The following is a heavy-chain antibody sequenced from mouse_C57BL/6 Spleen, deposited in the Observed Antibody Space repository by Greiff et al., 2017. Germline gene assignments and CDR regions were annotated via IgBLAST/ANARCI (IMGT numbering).Heavy chain of an antibody. CDR1: GYTFTDHT. V-gene: IGHV1-78*01. Sequence: VKLQQSDAELVKPGASVKISCKVSGYTFTDHTIHWMKQRPEQGLEWIGYIYPRDGSTKYNEKFKGKATLTADKSSSTAYMQLNSLTSEDSAVYVCVYYGYDGEGFDYWGQGTTLTVSS. D-gene: IGHD2-2*01. CDR2: IYPRDGST. CDR3: VYYGYDGEGFDY. J-gene: IGHJ2*01.